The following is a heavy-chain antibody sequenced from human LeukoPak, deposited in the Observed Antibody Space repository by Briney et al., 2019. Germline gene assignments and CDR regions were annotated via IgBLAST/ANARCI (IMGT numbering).Heavy chain of an antibody. CDR3: ARAFLEWLALDY. CDR2: ISYDGSNK. D-gene: IGHD3-3*01. V-gene: IGHV3-30-3*01. CDR1: GFTFSSYA. Sequence: SGGPLRLSCAASGFTFSSYATHWVRQAPGKGLEWVAVISYDGSNKYYADSVKGRFTISRDNSKNTLYLQMNSLRAEDTAVYYCARAFLEWLALDYWGQGTLVTVSS. J-gene: IGHJ4*02.